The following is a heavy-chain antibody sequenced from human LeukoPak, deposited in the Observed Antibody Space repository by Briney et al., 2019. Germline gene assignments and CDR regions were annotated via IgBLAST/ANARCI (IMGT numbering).Heavy chain of an antibody. CDR1: GGTFSGYA. V-gene: IGHV1-69*01. Sequence: GASVKVSCKASGGTFSGYAISWVRQAPGQGLEWMGGIIPIFGTANYAQKFQGRVTITADESTSTAYMELSSLRSEDTAVYYCARDSPPSIAVALSGFDLWGRGTLVTVSS. CDR3: ARDSPPSIAVALSGFDL. CDR2: IIPIFGTA. J-gene: IGHJ2*01. D-gene: IGHD6-19*01.